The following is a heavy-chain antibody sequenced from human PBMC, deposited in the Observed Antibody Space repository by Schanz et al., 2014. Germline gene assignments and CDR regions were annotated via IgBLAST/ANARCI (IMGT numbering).Heavy chain of an antibody. D-gene: IGHD6-13*01. CDR2: ISYDGSKK. Sequence: QVRLVESGGGVVQPGRSLRLSCAASGFTLSSYGMHWVRQAPGKGLEWVGVISYDGSKKSYADSVKGRFTISRDKSKDTLYLQMSSLRAEDTAVYYCAKSQGSSFDSWGQGTLVTVSS. CDR3: AKSQGSSFDS. V-gene: IGHV3-30*18. CDR1: GFTLSSYG. J-gene: IGHJ4*02.